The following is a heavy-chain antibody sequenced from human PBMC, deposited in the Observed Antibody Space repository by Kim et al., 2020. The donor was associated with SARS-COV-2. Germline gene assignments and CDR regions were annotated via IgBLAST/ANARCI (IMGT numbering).Heavy chain of an antibody. D-gene: IGHD3-9*01. J-gene: IGHJ3*02. CDR2: INSDGSST. Sequence: GGSLRLSCAASGFTFSSYWMHWVRQAPGKGLVWVSRINSDGSSTSYADSVKGRFTISRDNAKNTLYLQMNSLRAEDTAVYYCARGGIGGTYYDILTGQSMGEADAFDIWGQGTMVTVSS. V-gene: IGHV3-74*01. CDR1: GFTFSSYW. CDR3: ARGGIGGTYYDILTGQSMGEADAFDI.